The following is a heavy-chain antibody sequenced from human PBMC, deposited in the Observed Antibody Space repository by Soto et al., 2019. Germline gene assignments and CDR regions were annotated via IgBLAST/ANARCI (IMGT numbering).Heavy chain of an antibody. Sequence: EVQLLESGGGLVQPGGSLRLSCAASEVTFSSYPMTWVRQAPGKGLEWVSSISGSGGYTPYADSVKGRFTISRDKSKNMLYLQMNRLSAEDSAVYYWVTDAPRTCVWGQGTTVTVSS. CDR2: ISGSGGYT. CDR1: EVTFSSYP. CDR3: VTDAPRTCV. V-gene: IGHV3-23*01. J-gene: IGHJ6*02.